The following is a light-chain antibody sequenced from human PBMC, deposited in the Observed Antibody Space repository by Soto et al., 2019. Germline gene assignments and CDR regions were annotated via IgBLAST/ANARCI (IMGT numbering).Light chain of an antibody. V-gene: IGLV2-11*01. CDR1: SIDVGGYNF. J-gene: IGLJ1*01. CDR3: CSYTNSLFV. Sequence: QSVLTQPRSVSGSHGQSVTFSCTGTSIDVGGYNFVSWYQQHPGKAPKLIIYDVTERPSGVPDRFSGSKSGNTASLTISGLQAEDEADYYCCSYTNSLFVFGTGTKVTVL. CDR2: DVT.